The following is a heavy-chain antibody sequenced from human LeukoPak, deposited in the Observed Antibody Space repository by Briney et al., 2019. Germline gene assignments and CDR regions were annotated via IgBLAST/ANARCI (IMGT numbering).Heavy chain of an antibody. CDR1: GFTFSSYA. Sequence: GGSLRLSCAASGFTFSSYAMSWVRQAPGKGLEWVSAISGSDASTFYAASVKGRFTISRDNSKNTLYLQMNSLRAEDTAVYHCARGYCSSLTCNNWFDPWGQGTLVTVSS. CDR2: ISGSDAST. J-gene: IGHJ5*02. D-gene: IGHD2-2*03. CDR3: ARGYCSSLTCNNWFDP. V-gene: IGHV3-23*01.